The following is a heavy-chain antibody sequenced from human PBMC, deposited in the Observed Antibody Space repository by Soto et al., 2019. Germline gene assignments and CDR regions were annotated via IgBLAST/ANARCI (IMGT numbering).Heavy chain of an antibody. Sequence: EVQLVESGGGLVQPGESLRLSCAASGFTFSSYWMHWVRQAPGKGLVWVSRINSDGRSTRDAGSVKGRFTISRDNAKNTLYLQMNRLSAEDTAVYYCVRTSLVVAAATREDYWGQGTLVTVSS. D-gene: IGHD2-15*01. J-gene: IGHJ4*02. CDR2: INSDGRST. V-gene: IGHV3-74*01. CDR3: VRTSLVVAAATREDY. CDR1: GFTFSSYW.